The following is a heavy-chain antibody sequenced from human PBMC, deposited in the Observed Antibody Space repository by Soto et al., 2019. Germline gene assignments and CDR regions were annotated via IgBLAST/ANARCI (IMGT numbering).Heavy chain of an antibody. V-gene: IGHV3-48*03. CDR3: ATRSGGGGAFDF. Sequence: EVQLVESGGGQVQPGGSLRLSCAASGFTFYTYEMNWVRQAPGKGLEWVSYISSSGSTTYYADSVKGRFTISRDNAKNSLYLQMNSLRAEDTAIYYCATRSGGGGAFDFWGQGTMVTVSS. D-gene: IGHD3-10*01. CDR2: ISSSGSTT. J-gene: IGHJ3*01. CDR1: GFTFYTYE.